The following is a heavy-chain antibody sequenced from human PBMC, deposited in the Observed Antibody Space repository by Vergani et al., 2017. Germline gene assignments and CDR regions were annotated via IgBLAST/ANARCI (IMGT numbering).Heavy chain of an antibody. CDR3: AKTHDFSSLYSSYNWFDL. Sequence: EVQLVQSGAEVKKPGESLKISCQGSGYSITNYWIAWVRQRPGKGLEWMGIIYAGDSDVRYSPSFQGQVTMSVDKSLSTAYLQWSSLKASDTATYYCAKTHDFSSLYSSYNWFDLWGQGTQVTVSS. CDR1: GYSITNYW. CDR2: IYAGDSDV. D-gene: IGHD3-3*01. V-gene: IGHV5-51*03. J-gene: IGHJ5*02.